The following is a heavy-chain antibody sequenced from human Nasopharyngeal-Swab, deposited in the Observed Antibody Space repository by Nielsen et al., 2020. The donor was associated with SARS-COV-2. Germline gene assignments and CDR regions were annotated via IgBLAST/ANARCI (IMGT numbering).Heavy chain of an antibody. CDR1: GCTFSSLA. V-gene: IGHV3-23*01. Sequence: GESLKIPFAAFGCTFSSLAMSWVRQAPGKGLEWVSAISGSGGSTYYADSVKGRFTISRDNSKNTLYLQMNSLRAEDTAVYYCAKDPRSNYDYYMDVWGKGTTVTVSS. J-gene: IGHJ6*03. D-gene: IGHD4-11*01. CDR2: ISGSGGST. CDR3: AKDPRSNYDYYMDV.